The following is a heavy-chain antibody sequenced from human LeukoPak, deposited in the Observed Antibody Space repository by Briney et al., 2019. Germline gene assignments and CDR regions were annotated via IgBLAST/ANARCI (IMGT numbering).Heavy chain of an antibody. CDR2: ISYDGSNK. CDR1: GFTFSSYA. Sequence: GGSLRLSCAASGFTFSSYAMHWVRQAPGKGLEWVAVISYDGSNKYYADSVKGRFTISRDNSKNTLYLQMNSLRAEDTAVYYCAKTSIAARLPPDYWGQGTLVTVSS. D-gene: IGHD6-6*01. V-gene: IGHV3-30-3*01. J-gene: IGHJ4*02. CDR3: AKTSIAARLPPDY.